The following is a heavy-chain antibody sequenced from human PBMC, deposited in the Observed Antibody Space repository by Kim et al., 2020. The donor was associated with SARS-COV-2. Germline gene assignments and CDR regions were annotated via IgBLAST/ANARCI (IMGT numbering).Heavy chain of an antibody. D-gene: IGHD5-12*01. J-gene: IGHJ5*02. Sequence: SMKGRFTISRDNAKNSLYLQMNSLRAEDTALYYCAKDRYSGYDYRGWFDPWGQGTLVTVSS. V-gene: IGHV3-9*01. CDR3: AKDRYSGYDYRGWFDP.